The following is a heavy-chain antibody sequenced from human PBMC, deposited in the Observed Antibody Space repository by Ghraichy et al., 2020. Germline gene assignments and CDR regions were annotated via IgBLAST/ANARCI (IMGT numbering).Heavy chain of an antibody. CDR3: AHKRVFSIESSGFDY. CDR2: IYWDDDS. J-gene: IGHJ4*02. Sequence: SGPTLVKPTQTLTLTCTFSGFSLSSSGVGVGWIRQSPGKAPEWLALIYWDDDSRYRPSLKTRLSITKDTSKNQVVLTMTNMDPVDTATYYCAHKRVFSIESSGFDYWGQGTLVTVSS. V-gene: IGHV2-5*02. CDR1: GFSLSSSGVG. D-gene: IGHD2-8*01.